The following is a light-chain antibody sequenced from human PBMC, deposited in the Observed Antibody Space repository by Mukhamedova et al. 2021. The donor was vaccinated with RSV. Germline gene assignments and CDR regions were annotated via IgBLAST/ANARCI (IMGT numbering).Light chain of an antibody. CDR1: QSVSSSY. J-gene: IGKJ2*03. V-gene: IGKV3-20*01. CDR2: GAS. Sequence: ATLSCRASQSVSSSYLAWYQQKPGQAPRLLIYGASSRATGIPDRFSGSGSGTDFTLTISRLEPEDFAVYYCQQYGSSSYSFGQGT. CDR3: QQYGSSSYS.